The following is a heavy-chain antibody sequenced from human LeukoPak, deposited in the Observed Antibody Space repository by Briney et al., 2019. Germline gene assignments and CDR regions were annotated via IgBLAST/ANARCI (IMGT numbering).Heavy chain of an antibody. V-gene: IGHV4-59*01. CDR1: GGSISSYY. Sequence: PSETLSLTCTVSGGSISSYYWSWIRQPPGKGLEWIGYIYYSGSTNYNPSLKSRVTISVDTSKNQFSLKLSSVTAADTAVYYCARQTTGRQWFDPWGQGTLVTASS. CDR3: ARQTTGRQWFDP. D-gene: IGHD4-17*01. J-gene: IGHJ5*02. CDR2: IYYSGST.